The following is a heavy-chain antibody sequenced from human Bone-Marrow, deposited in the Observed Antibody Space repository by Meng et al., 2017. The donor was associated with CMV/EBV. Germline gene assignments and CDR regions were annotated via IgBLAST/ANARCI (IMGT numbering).Heavy chain of an antibody. CDR1: GGSISSSSYY. Sequence: SETPSLTCTVSGGSISSSSYYWGWIRQPPGKGLEWIGSIYYSGSTYYNPSLKSRVTISVDTSKNQFSLKLSSVTAADTAVYYCARDTGGYDSTTPDYWGQGTLVTVSS. V-gene: IGHV4-39*07. CDR3: ARDTGGYDSTTPDY. J-gene: IGHJ4*02. CDR2: IYYSGST. D-gene: IGHD3-22*01.